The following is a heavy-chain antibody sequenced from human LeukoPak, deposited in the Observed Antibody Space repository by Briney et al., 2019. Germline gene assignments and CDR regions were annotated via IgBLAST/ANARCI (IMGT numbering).Heavy chain of an antibody. CDR3: ARDLSGYCSSTSCYTEGGY. J-gene: IGHJ4*02. D-gene: IGHD2-2*02. V-gene: IGHV1-69*04. CDR1: GGTFSSYA. Sequence: SVKVSCKASGGTFSSYAISWVRQAPGQGLEWMGRIIPILGIANYAQKFQGRVTITADKSTSTAYMELSSLRSEDTAVYYCARDLSGYCSSTSCYTEGGYWGQGTLVTVSS. CDR2: IIPILGIA.